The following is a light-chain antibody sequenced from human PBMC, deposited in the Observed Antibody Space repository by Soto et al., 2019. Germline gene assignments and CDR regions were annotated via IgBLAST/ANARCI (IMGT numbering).Light chain of an antibody. J-gene: IGLJ1*01. Sequence: QSALTQPPSASGTPGQRVTISCSGSASNIGANYVSWYQQLPGAAPRLLIYGNDLRPSGVPDRFSAFKSGTSASLAISALRSEDEADYFCAAWHDGRDVHFVFGSGTKVTVL. CDR1: ASNIGANY. CDR3: AAWHDGRDVHFV. CDR2: GND. V-gene: IGLV1-44*01.